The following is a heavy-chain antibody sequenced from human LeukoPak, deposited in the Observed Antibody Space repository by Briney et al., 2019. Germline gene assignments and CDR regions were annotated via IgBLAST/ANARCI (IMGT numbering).Heavy chain of an antibody. Sequence: PGGSLRLSCAASGFAFSSNWMTWVRQAPGKGLEWVANIKQDGSQKNYVDSVKGRFTISRDNAKNSLYLQMSGLRAEDTAVYYCSRGPSTTVTHYWGQGTLATVSS. J-gene: IGHJ4*02. CDR3: SRGPSTTVTHY. CDR2: IKQDGSQK. D-gene: IGHD4-17*01. V-gene: IGHV3-7*01. CDR1: GFAFSSNW.